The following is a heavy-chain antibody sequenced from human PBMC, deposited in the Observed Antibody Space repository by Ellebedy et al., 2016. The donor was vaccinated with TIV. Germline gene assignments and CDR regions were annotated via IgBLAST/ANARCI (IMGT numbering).Heavy chain of an antibody. V-gene: IGHV4-39*01. CDR3: ARPWGIAARWGWFDP. CDR2: IYYSGST. J-gene: IGHJ5*02. D-gene: IGHD6-6*01. CDR1: GGSISSSSYY. Sequence: SETLSLTXTVSGGSISSSSYYWGWIRQPPGKGLGWIGSIYYSGSTYYNPSLKSRVTISVDTSKNQFSLKLSSVTAADTAVYYCARPWGIAARWGWFDPWGQGTLVTVSS.